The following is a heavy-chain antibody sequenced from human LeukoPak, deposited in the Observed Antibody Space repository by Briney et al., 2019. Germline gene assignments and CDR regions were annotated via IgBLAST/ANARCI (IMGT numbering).Heavy chain of an antibody. Sequence: TGGSLRLSCAASGFSVGSNYMSWVRQAPGKGLEWASVIDSDGRTYYTDSVKGRFTISRDNSKNTLYLQMNSLRAEDTAVYYCASIVPNVVATMITDYWGQGTLVTVSS. CDR2: IDSDGRT. CDR1: GFSVGSNY. V-gene: IGHV3-53*01. J-gene: IGHJ4*02. CDR3: ASIVPNVVATMITDY. D-gene: IGHD5-12*01.